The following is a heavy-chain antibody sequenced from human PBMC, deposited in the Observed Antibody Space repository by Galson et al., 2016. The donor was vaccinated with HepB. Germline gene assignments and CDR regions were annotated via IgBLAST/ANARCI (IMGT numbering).Heavy chain of an antibody. CDR3: ARADNRNVILSGHLNWFDH. CDR2: IYYSWTT. CDR1: GASISTDIYY. D-gene: IGHD3-9*01. V-gene: IGHV4-31*03. J-gene: IGHJ5*02. Sequence: TLSLTCTASGASISTDIYYWSWIRQHPGKGLEWIGYIYYSWTTNYSPSLKSRVTISVEKAKNQFSLKLSSVNAADTAVYYCARADNRNVILSGHLNWFDHWGQGTLVTVSS.